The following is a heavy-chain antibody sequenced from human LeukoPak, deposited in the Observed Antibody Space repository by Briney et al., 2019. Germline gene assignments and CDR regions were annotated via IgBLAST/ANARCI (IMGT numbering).Heavy chain of an antibody. D-gene: IGHD3-3*01. V-gene: IGHV3-23*01. CDR2: ISGGAGNT. Sequence: GGSLRLSCAASGFTFSTYAMSWVRQAPGKGLEWVSAISGGAGNTYYADSVKGRFTISRDNTNNTLYLQMNRLRAEDTAVYYCAKFVSIFYYYYYMDVWGKGTTVTVSS. CDR3: AKFVSIFYYYYYMDV. CDR1: GFTFSTYA. J-gene: IGHJ6*03.